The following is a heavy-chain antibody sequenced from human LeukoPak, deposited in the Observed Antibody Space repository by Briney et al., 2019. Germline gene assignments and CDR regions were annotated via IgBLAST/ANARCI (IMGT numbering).Heavy chain of an antibody. J-gene: IGHJ5*02. CDR1: GFTFSSYS. CDR3: ASEIYCSSTSCYFAAA. V-gene: IGHV3-21*01. Sequence: GGPLRLSCAASGFTFSSYSMNWVRQAPGKGLEWVSSISSSSSYIYYADSVKGRFTISRDNAKNSLYLQMNSLRAEDTAVYYCASEIYCSSTSCYFAAAWGQGTLVTVSS. D-gene: IGHD2-2*01. CDR2: ISSSSSYI.